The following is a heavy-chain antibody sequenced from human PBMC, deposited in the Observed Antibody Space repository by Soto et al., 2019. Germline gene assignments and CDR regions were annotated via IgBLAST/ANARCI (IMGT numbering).Heavy chain of an antibody. Sequence: QVQLQESGPGLVKPSETLSLTCTVSGGSISSYYWSWIRQPPGKGLEWIGYIYYSGSTNSNPSLKRRVTISVDTSKNQFSLKLSSVTAAETAVYYCARVRKQQLVHYYFDYWGQGTLVTVSS. V-gene: IGHV4-59*08. CDR1: GGSISSYY. D-gene: IGHD6-13*01. CDR3: ARVRKQQLVHYYFDY. J-gene: IGHJ4*02. CDR2: IYYSGST.